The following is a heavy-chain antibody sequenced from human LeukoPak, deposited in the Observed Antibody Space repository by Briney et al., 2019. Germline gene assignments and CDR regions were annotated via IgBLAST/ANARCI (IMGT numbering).Heavy chain of an antibody. Sequence: SETLSLTCTVSGGSISSSSYYWGWIRQPPGKGLEWIGSIYYSGSTNYNPSLKSRVTMSVDTSKNQFSLKLSSVTAADTAVYYCARGRYYDSSGYYGNYFDYWGQGTLVTVSS. CDR2: IYYSGST. J-gene: IGHJ4*02. CDR3: ARGRYYDSSGYYGNYFDY. CDR1: GGSISSSSYY. D-gene: IGHD3-22*01. V-gene: IGHV4-39*07.